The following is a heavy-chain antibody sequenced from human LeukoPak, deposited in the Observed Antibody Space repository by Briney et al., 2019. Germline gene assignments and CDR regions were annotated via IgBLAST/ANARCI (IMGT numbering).Heavy chain of an antibody. D-gene: IGHD3-22*01. CDR3: TRASYYYDSTRKDSTYFDY. J-gene: IGHJ4*02. CDR2: IRSKAYGGTT. CDR1: GFTFGDYA. V-gene: IGHV3-49*04. Sequence: PGGSLRLSCTASGFTFGDYAMSWVRQAPGKGLEWVGFIRSKAYGGTTEYAASVKGRFTISRDDSKSIAYLQMNSLKTEDTAVYYCTRASYYYDSTRKDSTYFDYWGQGTLVTVSS.